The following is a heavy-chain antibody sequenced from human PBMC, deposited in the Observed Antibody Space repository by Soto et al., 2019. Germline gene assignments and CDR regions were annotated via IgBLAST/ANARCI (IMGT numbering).Heavy chain of an antibody. CDR3: ARGGSYDNYWGKLSHYGLDV. D-gene: IGHD3-16*01. CDR2: ISPYNDYT. Sequence: QVQLVQSAAEVKKPGASVKVSCKASGYTFIRYGITWVRQAPGQGLEWMGWISPYNDYTIYAQKLQGRVTMTTDTTNRTVSMELRGLKYDDTAVYYCARGGSYDNYWGKLSHYGLDVWGQGTSVTVSS. V-gene: IGHV1-18*01. J-gene: IGHJ6*02. CDR1: GYTFIRYG.